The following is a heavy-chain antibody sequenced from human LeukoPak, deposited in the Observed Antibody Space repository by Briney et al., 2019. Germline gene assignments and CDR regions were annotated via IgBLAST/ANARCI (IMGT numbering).Heavy chain of an antibody. CDR3: TKNTGGFDI. Sequence: GGSLRLSCVFPSLTFSHAWMNWVRQAPGKGLEWVGRVKSVAEGGASEYGTPVKGRFTISRDDSKKTVYLQMHNLSTEDTALYYCTKNTGGFDIWGQGTMVIVSS. CDR2: VKSVAEGGAS. CDR1: SLTFSHAW. V-gene: IGHV3-15*07. J-gene: IGHJ3*02. D-gene: IGHD2-8*02.